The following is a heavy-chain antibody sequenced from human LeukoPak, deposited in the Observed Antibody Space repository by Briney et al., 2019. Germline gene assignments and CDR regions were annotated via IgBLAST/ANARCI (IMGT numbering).Heavy chain of an antibody. J-gene: IGHJ5*02. CDR2: IHNSGST. V-gene: IGHV4-28*01. D-gene: IGHD1-26*01. CDR3: ARSVVRPWEWFDP. Sequence: SDTLSLTCTVSGYSISNDNWWGWIRQAPGKGLEWIWFIHNSGSTYHNPSLKSRVTMSVDKSKHELSLKFSPVTAVDTVVYYCARSVVRPWEWFDPWGQGTLVTVSS. CDR1: GYSISNDNW.